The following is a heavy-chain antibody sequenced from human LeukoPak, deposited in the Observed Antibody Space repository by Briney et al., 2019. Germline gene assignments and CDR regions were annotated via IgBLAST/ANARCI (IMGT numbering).Heavy chain of an antibody. CDR1: GFAFDEYS. V-gene: IGHV3-43*01. CDR3: IKDRESYDFWGGYEY. CDR2: IKWNGGRT. J-gene: IGHJ4*02. Sequence: GGSLRLSCAASGFAFDEYSMQWVRHAPGKGLEWVSVIKWNGGRTYYADSVKGRFTISRDNNKKSLYLQRTSLRTEDTAFYYCIKDRESYDFWGGYEYRGQGTLVTVSS. D-gene: IGHD3-3*01.